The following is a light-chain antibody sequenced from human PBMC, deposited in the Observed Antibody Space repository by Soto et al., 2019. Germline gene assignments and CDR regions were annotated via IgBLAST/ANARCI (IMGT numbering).Light chain of an antibody. V-gene: IGLV2-14*01. CDR3: SSYTSSSSPYV. CDR1: SSDVGGYNY. CDR2: DVS. J-gene: IGLJ1*01. Sequence: QSALTQPASVSVSPGQSITISCTGTSSDVGGYNYVSWYQQHPGKAPKLMIYDVSNRPSGVSNRFSGSKSGNTASLTISGLQAEDEAGYYCSSYTSSSSPYVFGTGTKVTVL.